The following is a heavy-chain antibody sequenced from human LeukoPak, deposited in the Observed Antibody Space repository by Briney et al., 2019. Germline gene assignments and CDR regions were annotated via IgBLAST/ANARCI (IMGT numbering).Heavy chain of an antibody. D-gene: IGHD3-22*01. CDR3: ARSYDSSGYSSFWY. Sequence: SETLSLTCTVSGGSMSGYFWSWLRQPPGKGLEWIGYIYYSGTTNYNPSLKSRLTISLDTPNNQFSLKLSSVTAADSAVYYCARSYDSSGYSSFWYWGQGTLVTVSS. V-gene: IGHV4-59*01. J-gene: IGHJ4*02. CDR2: IYYSGTT. CDR1: GGSMSGYF.